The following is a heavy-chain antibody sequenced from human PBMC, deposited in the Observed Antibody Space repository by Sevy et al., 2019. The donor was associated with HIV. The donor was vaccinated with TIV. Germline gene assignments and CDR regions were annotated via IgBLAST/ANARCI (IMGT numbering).Heavy chain of an antibody. Sequence: SETLSLTCTVSGVSISGGAYYWGWIRQPPGKGLERIGSISYTGGTYSNPSLKSRVTISVDTSKNPLSLKLTSVNAADTAVYYCARRGDNNWFDPWGQRTLVTVSS. CDR3: ARRGDNNWFDP. J-gene: IGHJ5*02. CDR1: GVSISGGAYY. D-gene: IGHD2-15*01. V-gene: IGHV4-39*01. CDR2: ISYTGGT.